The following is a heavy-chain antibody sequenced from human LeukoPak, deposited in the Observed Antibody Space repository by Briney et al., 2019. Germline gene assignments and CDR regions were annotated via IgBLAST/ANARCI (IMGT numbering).Heavy chain of an antibody. CDR2: ISSSGSTI. D-gene: IGHD3-10*02. CDR3: AELGITMIGGV. J-gene: IGHJ6*04. CDR1: GFTFSRYE. Sequence: GGALRLSCAASGFTFSRYEMNWVRQAPGKGREWGSYISSSGSTIYYADSVKGRFTISRDNAKNSLYLQMNSLRAEDTAVYYCAELGITMIGGVWGKGTTVTISS. V-gene: IGHV3-48*03.